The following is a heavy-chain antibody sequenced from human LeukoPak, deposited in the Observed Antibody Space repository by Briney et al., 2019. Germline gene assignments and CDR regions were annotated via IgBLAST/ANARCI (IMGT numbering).Heavy chain of an antibody. D-gene: IGHD3-22*01. V-gene: IGHV1-2*02. J-gene: IGHJ4*02. CDR1: GYTFTDFY. CDR3: ARGDYYDSSGYYYFDY. CDR2: INPNSGGT. Sequence: ASVKVSCKASGYTFTDFYMHWVRQAPGQGLEWMGWINPNSGGTNYAQSFQGRVTMTRDTSISTAYMELSRLRSDDTAVYYCARGDYYDSSGYYYFDYWGQGTLVTVSS.